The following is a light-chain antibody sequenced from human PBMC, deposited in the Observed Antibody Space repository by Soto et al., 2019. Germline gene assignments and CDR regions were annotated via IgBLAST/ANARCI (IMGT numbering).Light chain of an antibody. V-gene: IGKV1-39*01. Sequence: DIPMTQSPSSLSASVGDRVTITCRASQSISNYLNWYQQKPGKAPKLLIYAASSMQSGVPSRFSGSGSETDFTLTISSLQPDDSATYCQQSFSPLWTFGQGTKVEV. J-gene: IGKJ1*01. CDR2: AAS. CDR1: QSISNY. CDR3: QQSFSPLWT.